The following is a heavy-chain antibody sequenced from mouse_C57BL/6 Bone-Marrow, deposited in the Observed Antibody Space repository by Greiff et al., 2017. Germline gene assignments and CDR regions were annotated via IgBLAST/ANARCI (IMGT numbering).Heavy chain of an antibody. V-gene: IGHV1-50*01. CDR1: GYTFTSYW. D-gene: IGHD2-4*01. CDR3: ASGGLYYEGY. CDR2: IDPSDSYT. Sequence: QVQLKQPGAELVKPGASVKLSCKASGYTFTSYWMQWVKQRPGQGLEWIGEIDPSDSYTNYNQKFKGKATLTVDTSSSTAYMQLSSLTSEESAVYYCASGGLYYEGYWGQGTTLTVSS. J-gene: IGHJ2*01.